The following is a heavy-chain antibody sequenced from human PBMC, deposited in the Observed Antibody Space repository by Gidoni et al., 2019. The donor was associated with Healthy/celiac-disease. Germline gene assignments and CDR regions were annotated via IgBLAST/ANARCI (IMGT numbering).Heavy chain of an antibody. J-gene: IGHJ6*02. V-gene: IGHV1-2*02. CDR1: GYTFTGYY. CDR3: ARADPSRDYYYYYGMDV. CDR2: INPNSGGT. Sequence: QVQLVQSGAEVKKPGASVKVSCKASGYTFTGYYMHWVRQAPGQGLEWMGWINPNSGGTNYAQKFQGRVTMTRDTSISTAYMELSRLRSDDTAVYYCARADPSRDYYYYYGMDVWGQGTTVTVSS.